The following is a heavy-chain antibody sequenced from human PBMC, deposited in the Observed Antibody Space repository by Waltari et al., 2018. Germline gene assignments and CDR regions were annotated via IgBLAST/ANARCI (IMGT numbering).Heavy chain of an antibody. Sequence: QLQLQESGPGLVNPSETLSLTCTVSGDSINRVNYYWAWIRWPPGKGLEWIGSIYYRGTTYYSPSLNSRVTISIDTSRKQFSLKLTSVTAADTATYYCASYDIWNGYYLDWWGQGTLVTVSS. CDR2: IYYRGTT. V-gene: IGHV4-39*01. D-gene: IGHD3-3*01. CDR3: ASYDIWNGYYLDW. CDR1: GDSINRVNYY. J-gene: IGHJ4*02.